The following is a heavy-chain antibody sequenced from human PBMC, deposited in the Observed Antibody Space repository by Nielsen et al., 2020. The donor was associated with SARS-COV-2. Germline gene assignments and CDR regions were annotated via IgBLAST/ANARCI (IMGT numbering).Heavy chain of an antibody. D-gene: IGHD1-26*01. CDR2: IRSKTNDYAT. CDR3: TRVNPTSGSWFDAFDI. J-gene: IGHJ3*02. CDR1: GFSFSDSS. Sequence: GESLKISCAASGFSFSDSSMHWVRQASGKGLEWLGRIRSKTNDYATEYPASLKGRFIISRDDSKNTAYLLVNSLKIDGTAMYYCTRVNPTSGSWFDAFDIWGQGTPVTVSS. V-gene: IGHV3-73*01.